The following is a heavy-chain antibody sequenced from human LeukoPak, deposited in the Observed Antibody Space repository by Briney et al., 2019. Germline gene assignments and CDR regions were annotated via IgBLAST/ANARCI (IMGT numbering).Heavy chain of an antibody. D-gene: IGHD6-19*01. CDR2: IYSDGNT. CDR1: GFTVSSIY. Sequence: GGSLRLSCVVSGFTVSSIYMSWVRQAPGKGLEWVSFIYSDGNTYYADSVKGRFTLSRDSSRNTLYLQMNSLRVDDTAVYYCAGDTHSSSWYDHWGQGTLVTVSS. V-gene: IGHV3-53*01. J-gene: IGHJ5*02. CDR3: AGDTHSSSWYDH.